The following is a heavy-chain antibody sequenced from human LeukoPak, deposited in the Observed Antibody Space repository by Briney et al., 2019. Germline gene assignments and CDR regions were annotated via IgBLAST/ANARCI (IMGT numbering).Heavy chain of an antibody. CDR3: TRDTQTMIVVAGWYFDL. J-gene: IGHJ2*01. D-gene: IGHD3-22*01. CDR1: GYTFTSYG. V-gene: IGHV1-18*01. CDR2: ISAYNGNT. Sequence: ASVKVSCKASGYTFTSYGISWVRQAPGQGLEWMGWISAYNGNTNYAQKLQGRVTMTTDTSTSTAYMELRSLRSEDTAVYYCTRDTQTMIVVAGWYFDLWGRGTLVTVSS.